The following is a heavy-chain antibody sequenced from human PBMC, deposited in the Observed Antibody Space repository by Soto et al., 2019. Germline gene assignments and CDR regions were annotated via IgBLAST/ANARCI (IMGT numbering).Heavy chain of an antibody. CDR2: MNPNSGNT. CDR3: ARPRYGGGYYYYGMDV. Sequence: QVQLVQSGAEVKKPGASVKVSCKASGYTFTSYDINWVRQATGQGLEWMGWMNPNSGNTGYAQKFQGRVTMTRNTSISTAYMELSSLRSEDTAVFYCARPRYGGGYYYYGMDVWGQGTTVTVSS. V-gene: IGHV1-8*01. CDR1: GYTFTSYD. D-gene: IGHD3-16*01. J-gene: IGHJ6*02.